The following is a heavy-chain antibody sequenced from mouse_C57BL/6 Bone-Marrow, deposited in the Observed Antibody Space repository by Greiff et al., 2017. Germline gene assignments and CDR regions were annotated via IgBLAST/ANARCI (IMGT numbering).Heavy chain of an antibody. CDR2: IYPSDSET. D-gene: IGHD2-2*01. CDR3: ARGGLPWYFDV. CDR1: GYTFTSYW. Sequence: QLQQPGAELVRPGSSVKLSCKASGYTFTSYWMDWVKQRPGQGLEWIGNIYPSDSETHYNQKFKDKATLTVDKSSSTAYMQLSSLTSEDSAVYYCARGGLPWYFDVWGTGTTVTVSS. J-gene: IGHJ1*03. V-gene: IGHV1-61*01.